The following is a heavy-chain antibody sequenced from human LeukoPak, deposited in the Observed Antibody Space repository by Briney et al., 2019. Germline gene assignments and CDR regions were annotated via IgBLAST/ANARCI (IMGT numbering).Heavy chain of an antibody. D-gene: IGHD3-22*01. CDR1: GLTFSSYW. V-gene: IGHV3-74*01. Sequence: GGSLRLSCAASGLTFSSYWMHWVRQVPGKGLVWVSRINSDGSSTNYADSVKGRFTISRDNAKNTLYLQMNSLRAEDTAVYYCGRPILVANHNGLDIWGQGTMVTVSS. J-gene: IGHJ3*02. CDR3: GRPILVANHNGLDI. CDR2: INSDGSST.